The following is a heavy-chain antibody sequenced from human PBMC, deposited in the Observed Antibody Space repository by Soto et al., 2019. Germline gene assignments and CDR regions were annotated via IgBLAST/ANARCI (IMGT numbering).Heavy chain of an antibody. CDR3: ARAVVPAATCYFDY. Sequence: PSETLSLTCAVYGGSFSGYYWSWIRQPPGKGLEWIGEINHSGSTNYNPSLKSRVTISVDTSKNQFSLKLSSVTAADTAVYYCARAVVPAATCYFDYRGQGTLVTVSS. V-gene: IGHV4-34*01. D-gene: IGHD2-2*01. J-gene: IGHJ4*02. CDR2: INHSGST. CDR1: GGSFSGYY.